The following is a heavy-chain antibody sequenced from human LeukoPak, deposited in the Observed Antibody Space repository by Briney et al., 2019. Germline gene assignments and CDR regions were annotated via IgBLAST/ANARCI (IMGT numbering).Heavy chain of an antibody. CDR3: AREDDSGWTPFDY. V-gene: IGHV1-2*02. J-gene: IGHJ4*02. CDR2: INPNSGGT. CDR1: GYTFTSYD. Sequence: ASVKVSCKASGYTFTSYDINWVRQATGQGLEWMGWINPNSGGTNYAQKFQGRVTMTRDTSISTAYMELSRLRSDDTAVYYCAREDDSGWTPFDYWGQGTLVTVSS. D-gene: IGHD6-19*01.